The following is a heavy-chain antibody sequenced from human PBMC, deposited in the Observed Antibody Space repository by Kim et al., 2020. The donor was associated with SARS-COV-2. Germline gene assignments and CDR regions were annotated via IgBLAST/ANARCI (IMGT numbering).Heavy chain of an antibody. V-gene: IGHV3-64D*09. CDR3: VKSLSVVVTAIGDHWYFDL. CDR2: ISSNGGST. J-gene: IGHJ2*01. CDR1: GFTFSSYA. D-gene: IGHD2-21*02. Sequence: GGSLRLSCSASGFTFSSYAMHWVRQAPGKGLEYVSAISSNGGSTYYADSVKGRFTISRDNSKNTLYLQMSSLRAEDTAVYYCVKSLSVVVTAIGDHWYFDLWGRGTLVTVSS.